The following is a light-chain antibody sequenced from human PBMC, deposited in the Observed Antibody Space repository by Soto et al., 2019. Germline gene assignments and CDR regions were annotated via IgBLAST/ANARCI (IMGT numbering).Light chain of an antibody. Sequence: DIQMTQSPSSLSASVGDRVTITCRASQSISSYLNWYQQKPGKAPKLLIYAASSLQSVVPSRFSGSGSGTDFTLTISSLQPEDFATYYCQQSYSTPWTFGQETKVDIK. J-gene: IGKJ1*01. CDR3: QQSYSTPWT. CDR2: AAS. CDR1: QSISSY. V-gene: IGKV1-39*01.